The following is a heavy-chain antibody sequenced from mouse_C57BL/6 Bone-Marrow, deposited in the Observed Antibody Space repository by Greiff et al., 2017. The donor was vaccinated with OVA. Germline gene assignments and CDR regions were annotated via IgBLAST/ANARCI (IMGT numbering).Heavy chain of an antibody. CDR1: GYTFTSYG. Sequence: QVQLQQSGAELARPGASVKLSCKASGYTFTSYGISWVKQRTGQGLEWIGEIYHRSGNTYYNEKFKGKATLTADKSSSTAYMELRSLTSEDSAVYFCARDYYGSRAWFAYWGQGTLVTVSA. D-gene: IGHD1-1*01. V-gene: IGHV1-81*01. CDR2: IYHRSGNT. CDR3: ARDYYGSRAWFAY. J-gene: IGHJ3*01.